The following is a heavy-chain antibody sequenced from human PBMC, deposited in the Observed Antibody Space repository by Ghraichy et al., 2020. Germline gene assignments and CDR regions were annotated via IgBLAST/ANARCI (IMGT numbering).Heavy chain of an antibody. V-gene: IGHV1-18*01. D-gene: IGHD3-10*01. CDR2: ISTYNGNT. J-gene: IGHJ4*02. Sequence: ASVKVSCKASGYTLTSYVVSWVRQAPGQGLEWMGGISTYNGNTNYAQKFQGRITMTTDTSTSTAYMELRSLRSGDSAVYYCARGFWGNFDNTPYYLDYWGQGTQLTVSS. CDR3: ARGFWGNFDNTPYYLDY. CDR1: GYTLTSYV.